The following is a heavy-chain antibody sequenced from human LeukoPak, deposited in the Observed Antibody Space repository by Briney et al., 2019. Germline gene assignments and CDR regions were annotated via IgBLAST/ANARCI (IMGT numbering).Heavy chain of an antibody. CDR3: ARADYGPPTHFDY. D-gene: IGHD4-17*01. CDR1: GFTVSRNY. CDR2: IYSGGST. J-gene: IGHJ4*02. V-gene: IGHV3-66*01. Sequence: GGSLRLSCAASGFTVSRNYMSWVRQAPGKGLEWVSVIYSGGSTYYADSVKGRFTISRDNSKNTLYLQMNSLRAEGTAVYYCARADYGPPTHFDYWGQGILVTVSS.